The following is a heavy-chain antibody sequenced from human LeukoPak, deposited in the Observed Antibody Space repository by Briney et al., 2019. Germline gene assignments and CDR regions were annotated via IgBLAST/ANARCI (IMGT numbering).Heavy chain of an antibody. D-gene: IGHD3-22*01. CDR2: INHSGST. J-gene: IGHJ4*02. CDR3: ARASRDYDSSGYGF. Sequence: SETLSLTCAVYGGSFSGYYWSWIRQPPGKGLEWIGEINHSGSTNYNPSLKSRVTISVDTSKNQFSLKLSSVTAADTAVYYCARASRDYDSSGYGFWGQGTLATVSS. V-gene: IGHV4-34*01. CDR1: GGSFSGYY.